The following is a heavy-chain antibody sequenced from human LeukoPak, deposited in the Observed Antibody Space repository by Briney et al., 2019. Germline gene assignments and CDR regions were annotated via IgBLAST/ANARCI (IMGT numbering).Heavy chain of an antibody. D-gene: IGHD1-26*01. CDR1: GFTFSSYA. Sequence: PGGSLRLSCAASGFTFSSYAMSWVRQAPGKGREGVSAISGSGGSTYYADSVKGRFTIARDNSKNTLYLQMNSLRAEDTAVYYCAKDPSGSYQRGVYWGQGTLVTVSS. CDR3: AKDPSGSYQRGVY. V-gene: IGHV3-23*01. CDR2: ISGSGGST. J-gene: IGHJ4*02.